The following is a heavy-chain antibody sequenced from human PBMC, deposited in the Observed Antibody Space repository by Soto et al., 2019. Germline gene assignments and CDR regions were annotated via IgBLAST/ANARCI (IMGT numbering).Heavy chain of an antibody. CDR1: GASINSAAYF. Sequence: QVQLQESGPRLVTPSQTLSLTCTVSGASINSAAYFWTWIRQRPGEGLEWIGFISYIGYTYHNPCLKSRLLLSVDTSKNRFSLDLSFVTDADTGVYYCVRGPTPAWVSYRFSYFDSWGQGTLVTVSS. J-gene: IGHJ4*02. V-gene: IGHV4-31*03. D-gene: IGHD3-16*01. CDR2: ISYIGYT. CDR3: VRGPTPAWVSYRFSYFDS.